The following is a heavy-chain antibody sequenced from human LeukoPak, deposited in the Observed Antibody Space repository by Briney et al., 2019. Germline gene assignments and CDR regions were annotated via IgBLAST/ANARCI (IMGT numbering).Heavy chain of an antibody. D-gene: IGHD3-22*01. V-gene: IGHV3-30-3*01. CDR1: GFTFTSYS. CDR3: ARDPYYDSSGYCDY. CDR2: ISYDGSNK. J-gene: IGHJ4*02. Sequence: PGRSLSLACAASGFTFTSYSMHWVRQAPGKGLEWVAVISYDGSNKYYADSVKGRFTISRDNSKNTMFLQMNSLRAEDTAVYYCARDPYYDSSGYCDYWGQGTLVTVSS.